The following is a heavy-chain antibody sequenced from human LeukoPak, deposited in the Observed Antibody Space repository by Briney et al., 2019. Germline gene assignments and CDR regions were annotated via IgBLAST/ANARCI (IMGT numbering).Heavy chain of an antibody. D-gene: IGHD5-12*01. CDR2: ISAHNGYT. CDR3: ARDMTYEVDY. J-gene: IGHJ4*02. CDR1: GYPFTIYG. Sequence: ASVKVSFTASGYPFTIYGISWVRQAPGQGLEWMGWISAHNGYTNYAQKLQGRVTMTTDTSTSTVYMELRSLTSDDTAVYYCARDMTYEVDYWGQGTLVTVSS. V-gene: IGHV1-18*01.